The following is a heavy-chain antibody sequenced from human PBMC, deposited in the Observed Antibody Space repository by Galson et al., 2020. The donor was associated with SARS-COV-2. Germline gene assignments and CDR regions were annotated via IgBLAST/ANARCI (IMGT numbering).Heavy chain of an antibody. J-gene: IGHJ4*02. Sequence: SETLSLTCIVSGDTINSDDYYWSWIRPSPGQGLEWMGYIYRNGNAYYNPSLKSRLMISVDTSKNQFSLKLTSVSAADTAVYYCARDHCSGAACYFDNWGQGTLVTVSS. CDR3: ARDHCSGAACYFDN. CDR2: IYRNGNA. CDR1: GDTINSDDYY. V-gene: IGHV4-30-4*08. D-gene: IGHD2-15*01.